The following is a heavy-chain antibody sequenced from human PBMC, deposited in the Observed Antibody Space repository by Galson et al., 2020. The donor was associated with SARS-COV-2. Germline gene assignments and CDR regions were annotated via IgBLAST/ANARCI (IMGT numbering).Heavy chain of an antibody. CDR1: GGSISSGSYY. D-gene: IGHD3-22*01. Sequence: SETLSLTCTVSGGSISSGSYYWSWIRQPAGKGLEWIGRIYTSGSTNYNPSLKSRVTISVDTSKNQFSLKLSSVTAADTAVYYCARDSYDSRGFHYYFDYWGQGTLVTVSS. V-gene: IGHV4-61*02. CDR2: IYTSGST. J-gene: IGHJ4*02. CDR3: ARDSYDSRGFHYYFDY.